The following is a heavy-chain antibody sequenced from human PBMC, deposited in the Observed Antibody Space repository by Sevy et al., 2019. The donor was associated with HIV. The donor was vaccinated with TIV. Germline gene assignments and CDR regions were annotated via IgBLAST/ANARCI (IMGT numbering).Heavy chain of an antibody. CDR3: ARAMGV. CDR1: GISISSHW. Sequence: GGSLRLSCVGAGISISSHWMNWVRQSPGKGLEWVANINQDGSEIYYVGSVKGRFTISRDNASNSGYLQMHSLSVEDSGVYYCARAMGVWGQGATVTVSS. CDR2: INQDGSEI. V-gene: IGHV3-7*01. J-gene: IGHJ6*02.